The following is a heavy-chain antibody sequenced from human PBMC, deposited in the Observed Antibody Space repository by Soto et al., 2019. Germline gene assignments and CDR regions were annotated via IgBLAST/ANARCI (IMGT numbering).Heavy chain of an antibody. CDR2: IGGYNGNT. CDR3: AREGQLGY. J-gene: IGHJ4*02. Sequence: ASVKVSCKASGGTFSSYTISWVRQAPGQGLEWMGWIGGYNGNTNYAERLQGRVTMTTDTSTSTAYMELKSLRYDDTAVYYCAREGQLGYWGQGTPVTVSS. D-gene: IGHD6-6*01. V-gene: IGHV1-18*01. CDR1: GGTFSSYT.